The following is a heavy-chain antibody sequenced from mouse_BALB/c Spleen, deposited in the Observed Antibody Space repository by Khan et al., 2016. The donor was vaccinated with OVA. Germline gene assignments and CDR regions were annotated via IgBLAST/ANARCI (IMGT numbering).Heavy chain of an antibody. CDR2: ISSAGTYT. CDR3: TNGNYGWFAY. CDR1: GFTFSTFV. J-gene: IGHJ3*01. D-gene: IGHD2-1*01. Sequence: EVELEESGGGLVKPGGSLKLSCSASGFTFSTFVMSWVRQTPEKRLEWVATISSAGTYTSYSDSVKGRSTISRDNAKNTAYIQLNSLTSEDTAMYYATNGNYGWFAYWGQGTLVTVSA. V-gene: IGHV5-9-1*01.